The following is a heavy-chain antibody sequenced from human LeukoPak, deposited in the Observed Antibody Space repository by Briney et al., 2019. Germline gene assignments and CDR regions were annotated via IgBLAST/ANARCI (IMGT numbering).Heavy chain of an antibody. Sequence: ASVKDSCKTSGYTFIGYYMHWVRQAPGQGLEWMGWINPNSGGTNYAQKFQGRVTMTRDTSISTAYMELSRLRSDDTAVYYCARGTGEGYTYGRYYFDYWGQGTLVTVSP. CDR3: ARGTGEGYTYGRYYFDY. CDR2: INPNSGGT. V-gene: IGHV1-2*02. D-gene: IGHD5-18*01. CDR1: GYTFIGYY. J-gene: IGHJ4*02.